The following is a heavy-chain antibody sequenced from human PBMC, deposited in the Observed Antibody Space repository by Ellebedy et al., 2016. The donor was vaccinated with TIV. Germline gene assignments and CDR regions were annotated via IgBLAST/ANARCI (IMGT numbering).Heavy chain of an antibody. V-gene: IGHV3-74*01. CDR3: ARDGGYDAYLDY. CDR1: GFTFNRYW. J-gene: IGHJ4*02. CDR2: IFTAGSST. Sequence: ESLKISCAASGFTFNRYWMHWVRQAPEQGLVWVSRIFTAGSSTSYADSVKGRFTISRDNAKNTLYLQMNSLRAEDTAVYYCARDGGYDAYLDYWGQGILVTVSS. D-gene: IGHD5-12*01.